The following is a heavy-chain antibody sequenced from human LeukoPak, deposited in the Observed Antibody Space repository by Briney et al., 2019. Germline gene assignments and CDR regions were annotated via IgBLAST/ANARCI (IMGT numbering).Heavy chain of an antibody. D-gene: IGHD3-3*01. J-gene: IGHJ4*02. V-gene: IGHV4-34*01. Sequence: PGGSLRLSRAASGFAFSVYAMSWLRQPPGKGLEWIGEINHSGSTNYNPSLESRVTISVDTSKNHFSLKLSSVTAADTAVYYCASGQYYDLWSGYYVDWGQGTLVTVSA. CDR2: INHSGST. CDR3: ASGQYYDLWSGYYVD. CDR1: GFAFSVYA.